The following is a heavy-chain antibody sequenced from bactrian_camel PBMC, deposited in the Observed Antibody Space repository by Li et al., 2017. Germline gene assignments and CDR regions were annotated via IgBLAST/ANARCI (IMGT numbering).Heavy chain of an antibody. V-gene: IGHV3S53*01. J-gene: IGHJ4*01. Sequence: HVQLVESGGDSVQAGGSLRLSCAYSGYRYSRLCVAWFRQAPGKEREGIAAIDSDHSANYANDVKGRFTISRDNAKNTVYLRMYSLKSEDTALYYCATGAGLSWLQFVGRTQLTHRGQGTQVTVS. CDR1: GYRYSRLC. CDR3: ATGAGLSWLQFVGRTQLTH. CDR2: IDSDHSA. D-gene: IGHD7*01.